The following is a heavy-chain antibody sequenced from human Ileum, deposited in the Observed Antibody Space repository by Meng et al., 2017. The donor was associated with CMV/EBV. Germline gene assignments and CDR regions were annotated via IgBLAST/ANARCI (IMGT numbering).Heavy chain of an antibody. CDR3: ASSEYSNMLDY. CDR1: GFNFNTYW. J-gene: IGHJ4*02. Sequence: GGSLRLSCAASGFNFNTYWMHWVRQAPGKGLVWVSRINSDGSSTNYADSVKGRFTISRDNAKNTLHLQMNSLRAEDSAVYYCASSEYSNMLDYWGQGTLVTVSS. V-gene: IGHV3-74*01. CDR2: INSDGSST. D-gene: IGHD6-13*01.